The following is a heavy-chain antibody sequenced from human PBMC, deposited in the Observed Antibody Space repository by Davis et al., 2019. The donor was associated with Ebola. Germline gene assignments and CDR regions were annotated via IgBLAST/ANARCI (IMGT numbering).Heavy chain of an antibody. CDR3: ARDRDGYKSKDY. J-gene: IGHJ4*02. CDR1: GFTFSSYW. Sequence: GESLKIPCAAPGFTFSSYWMSWVRQAPGKGLEWVANIKQDGSNKYYADSVRGRFTISRDNFKNTLYLQMDSLRAEDTAIYYCARDRDGYKSKDYWGQGTLVTVSS. V-gene: IGHV3-7*03. D-gene: IGHD5-24*01. CDR2: IKQDGSNK.